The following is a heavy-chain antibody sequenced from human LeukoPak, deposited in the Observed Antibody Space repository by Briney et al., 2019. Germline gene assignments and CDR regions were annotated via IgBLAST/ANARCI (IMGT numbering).Heavy chain of an antibody. Sequence: GGSLRLSSAASGFSFSGYWMTWVRQAPGKGLEWVANIKEDGSEKYYADFVKGRFTISRDNAKNSLDLQMNSLRAEDTAVYYCARMGSTDYWGQGTLVTVSS. D-gene: IGHD2/OR15-2a*01. CDR1: GFSFSGYW. V-gene: IGHV3-7*03. CDR3: ARMGSTDY. J-gene: IGHJ4*02. CDR2: IKEDGSEK.